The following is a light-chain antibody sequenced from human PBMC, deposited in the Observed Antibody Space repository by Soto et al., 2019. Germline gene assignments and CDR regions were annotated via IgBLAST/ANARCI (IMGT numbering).Light chain of an antibody. CDR3: SSYAGSNIL. CDR2: EVS. V-gene: IGLV2-8*01. Sequence: QSALTQPPSASGSPGQSVTISCTGTSSDVGGYNYVSWYQQHPGKAPKLMIYEVSKRPSGVPDRFSGSKSANTASLTVSGLQAEDEADYYCSSYAGSNILFGGGTK. CDR1: SSDVGGYNY. J-gene: IGLJ2*01.